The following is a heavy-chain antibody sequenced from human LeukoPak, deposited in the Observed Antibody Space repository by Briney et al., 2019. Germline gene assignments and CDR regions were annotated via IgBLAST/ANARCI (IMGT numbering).Heavy chain of an antibody. V-gene: IGHV3-30*18. CDR1: GFTFSSYG. CDR2: ISYDGSNK. Sequence: GGSLRLSCAASGFTFSSYGMHWVRQAPGKGLEWVAVISYDGSNKYYADSVKGRFTISRDHSKNTLYLQMNSLRAEDTAVYYCAKDVDNWNEWGSYYFDYWGQGTLVTVSS. CDR3: AKDVDNWNEWGSYYFDY. D-gene: IGHD1-20*01. J-gene: IGHJ4*02.